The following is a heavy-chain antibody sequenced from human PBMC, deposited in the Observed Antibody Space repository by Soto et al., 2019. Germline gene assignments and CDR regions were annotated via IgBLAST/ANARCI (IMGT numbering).Heavy chain of an antibody. CDR2: INPDNGNT. Sequence: QVQLVQSGAEVKKPGASVKISCKASGYTFTRYTMNWVRQAPGQRLEWMGWINPDNGNTKSSQKFQDRVIITRDTSASTAYMDLSSLRSEDTAVYYCARGFATGQLDPWGQGTLLTVSS. J-gene: IGHJ5*02. CDR3: ARGFATGQLDP. D-gene: IGHD2-2*01. CDR1: GYTFTRYT. V-gene: IGHV1-3*01.